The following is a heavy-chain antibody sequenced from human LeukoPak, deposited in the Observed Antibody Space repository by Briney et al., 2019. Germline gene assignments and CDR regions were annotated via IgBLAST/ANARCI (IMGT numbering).Heavy chain of an antibody. J-gene: IGHJ6*03. V-gene: IGHV4-34*01. CDR2: IYYSGST. CDR1: GGSFSGYY. CDR3: ARHKDYYYSYMDV. Sequence: SETLSLTCAVYGGSFSGYYWSWIRQPPGKGLEWIGNIYYSGSTYYNPSLKSRVTISVDTSKNQFSLKLSSVTAADTAVYYCARHKDYYYSYMDVWGKGTTVTISS.